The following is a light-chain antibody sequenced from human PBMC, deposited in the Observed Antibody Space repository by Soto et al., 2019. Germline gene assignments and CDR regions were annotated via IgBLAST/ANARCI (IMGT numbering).Light chain of an antibody. CDR2: DAS. V-gene: IGKV1-13*02. CDR3: QQFNRYPIT. Sequence: AIQLTQSPSSLSASVGDRVTITCWASQGISSALAWYQQKPGKAPKLLIYDASSLESGVPSRFSGSGSGTDFTLTISSLQPEEFATYYCQQFNRYPITLGQGTRLEIK. J-gene: IGKJ5*01. CDR1: QGISSA.